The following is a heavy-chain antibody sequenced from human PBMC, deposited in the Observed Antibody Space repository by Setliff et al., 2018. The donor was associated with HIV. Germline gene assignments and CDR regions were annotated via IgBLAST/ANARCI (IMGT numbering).Heavy chain of an antibody. CDR2: IGQDGSEK. D-gene: IGHD3-10*01. CDR1: GFTFNNYW. CDR3: ARKLRPGHGVDV. V-gene: IGHV3-7*01. J-gene: IGHJ6*02. Sequence: GSLRLSCAASGFTFNNYWMAWVRQAPGKGLEWVANIGQDGSEKNYVDSVKGRFTISRDNAKNSMDLQMNSLRAEDTAIYYCARKLRPGHGVDVWGQGTTVTVSS.